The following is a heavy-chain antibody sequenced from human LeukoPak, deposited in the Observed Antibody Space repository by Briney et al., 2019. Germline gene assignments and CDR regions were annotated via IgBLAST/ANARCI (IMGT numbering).Heavy chain of an antibody. CDR1: GFTFSSYW. J-gene: IGHJ4*02. Sequence: GGSLRLSCAASGFTFSSYWMHWVRQAPGKGLVWVSRINSDGSSTSYADSAKGRFTISRDNAKNTLYLQMNSLRAEDTAVYYCARASPWFGELLYDYWGQGTLVTVSS. CDR2: INSDGSST. CDR3: ARASPWFGELLYDY. D-gene: IGHD3-10*01. V-gene: IGHV3-74*01.